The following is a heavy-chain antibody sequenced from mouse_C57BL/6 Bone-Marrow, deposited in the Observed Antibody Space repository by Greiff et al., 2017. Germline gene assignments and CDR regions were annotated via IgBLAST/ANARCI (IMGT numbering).Heavy chain of an antibody. Sequence: QFQLQQSGAELVKPVASVTMSFKSSVYTFPTSPIEWMKQNHGKSLEWIGNFHPYNDDTKYNEKFKGKATLTVEKSSNTVYLELSRLTSDDSAVYYCARSSTFFYYFDYWGQGTTLTVSS. D-gene: IGHD5-1*01. CDR2: FHPYNDDT. CDR3: ARSSTFFYYFDY. V-gene: IGHV1-47*01. CDR1: VYTFPTSP. J-gene: IGHJ2*01.